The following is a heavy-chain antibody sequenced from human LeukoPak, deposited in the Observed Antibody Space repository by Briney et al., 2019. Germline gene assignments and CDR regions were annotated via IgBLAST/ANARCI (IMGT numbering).Heavy chain of an antibody. D-gene: IGHD1-26*01. J-gene: IGHJ4*02. CDR3: ATDLFSRWEVPGH. Sequence: ASVKVSCTFSGNIYTELSMHWVRQAPGKGLEWMGGLDPEDGELVYAQQFQGRVTMTEDRDADIAYMELRSLTSEDTAVYFCATDLFSRWEVPGHWGQGTVVTISS. CDR1: GNIYTELS. V-gene: IGHV1-24*01. CDR2: LDPEDGEL.